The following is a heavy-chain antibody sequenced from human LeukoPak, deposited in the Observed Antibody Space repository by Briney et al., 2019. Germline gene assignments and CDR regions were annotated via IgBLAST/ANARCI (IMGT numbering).Heavy chain of an antibody. V-gene: IGHV1-2*02. J-gene: IGHJ4*02. D-gene: IGHD6-19*01. Sequence: ASVKVSCKTSGYTFTGYYMHWVRQAPGQGLEWMGWINPNSGDTNYAQKFQGRVTMTRDTSISTAYMELSRLRSDDTAVYYCARDRKRGIAVAAFNYWGQGTLVTVSS. CDR1: GYTFTGYY. CDR2: INPNSGDT. CDR3: ARDRKRGIAVAAFNY.